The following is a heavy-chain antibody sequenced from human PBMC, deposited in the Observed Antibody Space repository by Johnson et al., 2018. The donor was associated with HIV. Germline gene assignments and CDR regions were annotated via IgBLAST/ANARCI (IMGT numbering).Heavy chain of an antibody. D-gene: IGHD3-22*01. V-gene: IGHV3-20*04. CDR3: ARVVVLIGAFDI. Sequence: VQLVESGGGLVQPGGSLRLSCAASGFTFSSYWMSWVRQAPGKGLEWVSGINWNGGSTGYADSVKGRFTISRDNAKNSLYLQMNSLRAEDTAVYYCARVVVLIGAFDIWGQGTMVTVSS. CDR2: INWNGGST. CDR1: GFTFSSYW. J-gene: IGHJ3*02.